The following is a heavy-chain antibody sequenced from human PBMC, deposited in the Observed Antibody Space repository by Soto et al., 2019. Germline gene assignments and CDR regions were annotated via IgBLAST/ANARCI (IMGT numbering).Heavy chain of an antibody. CDR2: ISTYSGDT. D-gene: IGHD6-19*01. V-gene: IGHV1-18*01. CDR1: GYTFFTYD. J-gene: IGHJ5*02. CDR3: ACHRVSSTAEAGFDP. Sequence: QVHLVQSGVEVKTPGASVKVSCQASGYTFFTYDISWVRQAPGQGLEWMGWISTYSGDTKYAQKFQGRVYMTTDTSKTTAYLDLMSLISDHTAVYDCACHRVSSTAEAGFDPWGQATLVTVSS.